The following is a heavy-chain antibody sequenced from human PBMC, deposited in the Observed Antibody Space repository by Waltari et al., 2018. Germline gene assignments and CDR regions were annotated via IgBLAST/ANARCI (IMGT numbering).Heavy chain of an antibody. CDR1: GYTFTSYD. CDR3: ARVSRKQIDY. V-gene: IGHV1-8*01. CDR2: MNPKIGNT. Sequence: QVQLVQSGAEVKKPGASVKVSCKASGYTFTSYDLNWGRPATGKGLAWMGWMNPKIGNTGYAQKFQGRVTMTRNTSISTAYMELSSLRSEDTAVYYCARVSRKQIDYWGQGTLVTVSS. J-gene: IGHJ4*02.